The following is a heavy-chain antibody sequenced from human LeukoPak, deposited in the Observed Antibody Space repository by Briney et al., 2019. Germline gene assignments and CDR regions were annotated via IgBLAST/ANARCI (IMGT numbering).Heavy chain of an antibody. J-gene: IGHJ4*02. CDR1: GGSISGYC. CDR3: ARDRSGYSEYYFDY. V-gene: IGHV4-4*07. CDR2: IYPSGST. Sequence: SETLSLTCSVSGGSISGYCWSWIRQPAGKGLEWIGRIYPSGSTNYNPSLKSRVTITIDKSKNQFSLRLTSVTAADPAVYYCARDRSGYSEYYFDYWGQGTLVSVSS. D-gene: IGHD5-12*01.